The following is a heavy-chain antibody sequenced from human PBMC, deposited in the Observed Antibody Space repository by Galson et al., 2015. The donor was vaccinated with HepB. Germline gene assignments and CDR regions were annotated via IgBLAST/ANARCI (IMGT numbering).Heavy chain of an antibody. Sequence: SVKVSCKASGYTFSGYYMHWVRQAPGRGLEWMGWINPNSGGTNYAQKFQGRVTMTRDTSISTAYMELTRLRSDDTAVYYCARGKGSGEKEDYGMDVWGQGTTVTVSS. J-gene: IGHJ6*02. D-gene: IGHD3-10*01. V-gene: IGHV1-2*02. CDR1: GYTFSGYY. CDR2: INPNSGGT. CDR3: ARGKGSGEKEDYGMDV.